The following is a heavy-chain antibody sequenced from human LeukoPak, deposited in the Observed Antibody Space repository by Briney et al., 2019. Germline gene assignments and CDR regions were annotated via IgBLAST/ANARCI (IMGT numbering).Heavy chain of an antibody. Sequence: PSETLSLTCTVSGGSISSYYWSWIRQPPGKGLEWIGYIYYGGSTNYNPSLKSRVTISVDTSKNQFSLKLSSVTAADTAVYYCAKTYDRNLWGAFDIWGQGTMVTVSS. J-gene: IGHJ3*02. V-gene: IGHV4-59*01. CDR3: AKTYDRNLWGAFDI. CDR1: GGSISSYY. CDR2: IYYGGST. D-gene: IGHD3-22*01.